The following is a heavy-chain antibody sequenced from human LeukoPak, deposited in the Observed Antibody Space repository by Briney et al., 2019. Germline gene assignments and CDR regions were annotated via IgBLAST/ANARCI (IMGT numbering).Heavy chain of an antibody. Sequence: ASVKVSCKATGYTFTSYGISWVRQAPGQGLEWMGWISAYNGNTNYAQKLQGRVTMTTDTSTSTAYMELRSLRSDDTAVYYCARADSSLGPMDVWGQGTTVTVSS. D-gene: IGHD3-22*01. CDR3: ARADSSLGPMDV. V-gene: IGHV1-18*01. CDR1: GYTFTSYG. CDR2: ISAYNGNT. J-gene: IGHJ6*02.